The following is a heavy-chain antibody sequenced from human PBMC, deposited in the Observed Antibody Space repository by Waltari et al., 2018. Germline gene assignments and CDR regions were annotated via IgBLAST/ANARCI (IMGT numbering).Heavy chain of an antibody. V-gene: IGHV4-59*01. CDR3: ARDRGYQDY. Sequence: QVQLQESGPGLVKPSETLSLTCTVSGGSISSYYWSWIRQPPGKGLEWIGYIYSSGRTNYNPSRKSLVIISVDTYKNQFSLKGRYMPAADTAVYYCARDRGYQDYWGQGTLVTVSS. D-gene: IGHD3-10*01. CDR2: IYSSGRT. J-gene: IGHJ4*02. CDR1: GGSISSYY.